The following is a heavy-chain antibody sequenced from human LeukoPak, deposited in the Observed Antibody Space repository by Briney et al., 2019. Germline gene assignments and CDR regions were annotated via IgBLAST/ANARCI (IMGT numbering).Heavy chain of an antibody. CDR1: GYTFTSYY. CDR2: INPSGGST. V-gene: IGHV1-46*03. J-gene: IGHJ4*02. CDR3: ARVARYDFWSGYLNFDY. Sequence: ASVKVSCKASGYTFTSYYMHLVRQAPGQGLEWMGIINPSGGSTSYAQKFQGRVTMTRDTSTSTVYMELSSLRSEDTAVYYCARVARYDFWSGYLNFDYWGQGTLVTVSS. D-gene: IGHD3-3*01.